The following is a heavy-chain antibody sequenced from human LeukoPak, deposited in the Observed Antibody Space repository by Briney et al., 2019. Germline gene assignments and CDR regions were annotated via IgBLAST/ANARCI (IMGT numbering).Heavy chain of an antibody. Sequence: ASVKVSCKASGYTFTSYGISWVRQAPGQGLEWMGWISAYNGNTNYAQKLQGRDTMTTDTSTSTAYMELRSLRSDDTAVYYCARVPKPRYYDFWSGYNHWGQGTLVTVSS. CDR2: ISAYNGNT. CDR1: GYTFTSYG. D-gene: IGHD3-3*01. CDR3: ARVPKPRYYDFWSGYNH. V-gene: IGHV1-18*01. J-gene: IGHJ5*02.